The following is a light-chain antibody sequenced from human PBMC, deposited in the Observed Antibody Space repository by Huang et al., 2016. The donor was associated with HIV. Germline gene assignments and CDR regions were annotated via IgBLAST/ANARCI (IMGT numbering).Light chain of an antibody. CDR2: CAS. Sequence: EMVMTQSPATLSVSPGERVTLSCRASQSVSSNLAWYQQKPGQAPRLLIYCASTRATDTPPRFSGGGSGTVFNLTISSLQSEDSAVYYCQQYNNWPPWTFGQGTKVEIK. CDR3: QQYNNWPPWT. V-gene: IGKV3-15*01. CDR1: QSVSSN. J-gene: IGKJ1*01.